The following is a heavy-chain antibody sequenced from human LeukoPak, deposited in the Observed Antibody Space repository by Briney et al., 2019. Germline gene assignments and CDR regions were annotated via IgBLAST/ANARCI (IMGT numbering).Heavy chain of an antibody. CDR2: ISYDGSNK. D-gene: IGHD5-12*01. Sequence: PGGSLRLSCAASGFTFDDYAMHWVRQAPGKGLEWVAVISYDGSNKYYADSVKGRFTISRDNSKDTLYLQMNSLRAEDTAVYYCANTPMIVARNGMDVWGQGTTVTVSS. CDR1: GFTFDDYA. J-gene: IGHJ6*02. CDR3: ANTPMIVARNGMDV. V-gene: IGHV3-30-3*01.